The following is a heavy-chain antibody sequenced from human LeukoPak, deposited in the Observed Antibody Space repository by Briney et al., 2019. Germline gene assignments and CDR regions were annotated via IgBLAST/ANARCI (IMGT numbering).Heavy chain of an antibody. CDR1: GISFSNHG. D-gene: IGHD3-22*01. J-gene: IGHJ4*02. Sequence: GGSLRHSCVASGISFSNHGLPWVPQAPSFGPDTVAVFWYDGSKIFYSDSVKCRFTISRDNPKIPLYLQMNSLSAEDTALYSGASARNDYDSNGFSFLDYWGQGALVTVSS. CDR2: FWYDGSKI. CDR3: ASARNDYDSNGFSFLDY. V-gene: IGHV3-33*03.